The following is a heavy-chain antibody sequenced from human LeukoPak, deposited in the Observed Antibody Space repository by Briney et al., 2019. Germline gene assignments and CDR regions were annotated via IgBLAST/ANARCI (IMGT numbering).Heavy chain of an antibody. J-gene: IGHJ4*02. Sequence: PGGSLRLSCAVSGLTFSNYWMHWVRQAPGKGLEWVSSISSSSSYIYYADSVKGRFTISRDNAKNSLYLQMNSLRAEDTAVYYCAPPPRIPTRGYWGQGTLVTVSS. D-gene: IGHD5-18*01. CDR3: APPPRIPTRGY. CDR2: ISSSSSYI. CDR1: GLTFSNYW. V-gene: IGHV3-21*01.